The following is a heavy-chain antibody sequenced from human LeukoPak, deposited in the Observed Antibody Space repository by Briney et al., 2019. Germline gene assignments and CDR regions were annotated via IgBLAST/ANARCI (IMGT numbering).Heavy chain of an antibody. V-gene: IGHV4-34*01. CDR1: GGSFSGYY. Sequence: SETLSLTCAVYGGSFSGYYWSWIRQPPGKGLEWIGEINHSGSTNYNPSLKSRVTISVDTSKNQFSLKLSSVTAADTAVYYCERGLLAVAGDAFDIWGQGTMVTVSS. CDR2: INHSGST. J-gene: IGHJ3*02. CDR3: ERGLLAVAGDAFDI. D-gene: IGHD6-19*01.